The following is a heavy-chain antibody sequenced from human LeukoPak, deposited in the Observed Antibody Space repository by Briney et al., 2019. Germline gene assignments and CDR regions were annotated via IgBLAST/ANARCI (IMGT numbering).Heavy chain of an antibody. J-gene: IGHJ4*02. D-gene: IGHD5-12*01. V-gene: IGHV4-59*01. CDR2: IYYSGST. CDR1: GGSISSYY. Sequence: SETLSLTCTVSGGSISSYYWSWIRQPPGKGLEWIGYIYYSGSTNYNPSLKSRVTISVDTSKNQFSLKLSSVTAADTAVYYCARDGGNSGYDFFDYWGQRTLVTVSS. CDR3: ARDGGNSGYDFFDY.